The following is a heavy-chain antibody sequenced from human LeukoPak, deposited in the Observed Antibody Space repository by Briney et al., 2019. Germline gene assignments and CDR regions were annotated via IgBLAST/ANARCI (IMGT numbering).Heavy chain of an antibody. J-gene: IGHJ4*02. Sequence: NPGGSLRLSCAASGFTFSTYSMNWVRQAPGKGLEWVSSISSSSSYIYYADSVKGRFTISRDNAKNSLYLQMNSLRSDDTAVYYCARAKTSGLAAAADYWGQGTLVTVSS. CDR3: ARAKTSGLAAAADY. CDR1: GFTFSTYS. CDR2: ISSSSSYI. D-gene: IGHD6-13*01. V-gene: IGHV3-21*01.